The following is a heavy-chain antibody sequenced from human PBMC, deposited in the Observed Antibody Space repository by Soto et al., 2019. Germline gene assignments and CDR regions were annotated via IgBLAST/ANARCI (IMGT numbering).Heavy chain of an antibody. V-gene: IGHV6-1*01. CDR2: TYYRSKWYN. CDR3: VRLIGNSWLDF. CDR1: GDSVSSSSVT. D-gene: IGHD1-26*01. J-gene: IGHJ5*01. Sequence: PSQTLSLTCTISGDSVSSSSVTWNWIRQSPSRGLEWLGRTYYRSKWYNDYAESVKSRITINPDTSKNQFSLHLNSVTPEDTAVYYCVRLIGNSWLDFWRQGTLVTVSS.